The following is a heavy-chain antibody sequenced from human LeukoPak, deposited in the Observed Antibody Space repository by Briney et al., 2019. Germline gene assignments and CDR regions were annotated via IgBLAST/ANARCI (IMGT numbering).Heavy chain of an antibody. J-gene: IGHJ4*02. CDR3: ARGGHGTSVAVAGTGDY. Sequence: GASVKVSCKASGYTFTSYDINWVRQAPGQGLEWMGIIDPRGGSTIYAQKFQGRVTMTRDMSTSTVYMQLSSLRSEDTAVYYCARGGHGTSVAVAGTGDYWGQGTLVTVSS. D-gene: IGHD6-19*01. CDR2: IDPRGGST. V-gene: IGHV1-46*01. CDR1: GYTFTSYD.